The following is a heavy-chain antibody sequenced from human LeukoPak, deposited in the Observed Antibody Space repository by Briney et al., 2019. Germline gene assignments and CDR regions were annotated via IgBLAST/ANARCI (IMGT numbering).Heavy chain of an antibody. CDR2: IRQDGSDK. D-gene: IGHD2-2*01. CDR1: GFTFSNYY. CDR3: ARDVREYCSTSSCPPYYSDY. Sequence: GGSLRLSCAASGFTFSNYYMSWVRQAPGEGLEWVANIRQDGSDKYYVDSVKGRFTISRDNARNSLYLQMNSLRVEDTAVYYCARDVREYCSTSSCPPYYSDYWGQGTLVTVSS. V-gene: IGHV3-7*01. J-gene: IGHJ4*02.